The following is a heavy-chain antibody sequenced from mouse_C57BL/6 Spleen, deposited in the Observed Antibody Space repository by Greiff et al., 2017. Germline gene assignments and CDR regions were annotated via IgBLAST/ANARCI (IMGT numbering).Heavy chain of an antibody. CDR3: ARGNWPSYWYFDV. Sequence: VQVVESGAELVKPGASVKMSCKASGYTFTTYPIEWMKQNHGKSLEWIGNFHPYNDDTKYNEKFKGKATLTVEKSSSTVYLELSRLTSDDSAVYYCARGNWPSYWYFDVWGTGTTVTVSS. V-gene: IGHV1-47*01. D-gene: IGHD4-1*01. CDR1: GYTFTTYP. J-gene: IGHJ1*03. CDR2: FHPYNDDT.